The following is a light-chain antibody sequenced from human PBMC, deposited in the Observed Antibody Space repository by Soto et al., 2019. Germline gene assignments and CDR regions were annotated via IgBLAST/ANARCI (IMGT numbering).Light chain of an antibody. J-gene: IGKJ2*01. CDR3: QKLNSYPRT. V-gene: IGKV1-9*01. Sequence: DIQLTQSPSFLSASVGDRVTITCRASQGISSYLAWYQQRPGKDPKLLIYAASTLQSGVPSRFSGSGSGTEFTLTISSLQPEDFATFYCQKLNSYPRTFGQGTKLESK. CDR1: QGISSY. CDR2: AAS.